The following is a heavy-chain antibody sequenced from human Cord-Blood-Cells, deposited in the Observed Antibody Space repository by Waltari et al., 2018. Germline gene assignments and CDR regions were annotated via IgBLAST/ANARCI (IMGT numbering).Heavy chain of an antibody. CDR1: GYTFTSYA. J-gene: IGHJ2*01. CDR2: INAGNGNT. V-gene: IGHV1-3*01. Sequence: QVQLVQSGAEVKKPGASVKVSCKASGYTFTSYAMHWVRQAPGQRLEWMGWINAGNGNTKYSQKFQDRVTITRDTSASTAYMELSSLRSEDTAVYYCARLPLYGDYWYFDLWGRGTLVTVSS. CDR3: ARLPLYGDYWYFDL. D-gene: IGHD4-17*01.